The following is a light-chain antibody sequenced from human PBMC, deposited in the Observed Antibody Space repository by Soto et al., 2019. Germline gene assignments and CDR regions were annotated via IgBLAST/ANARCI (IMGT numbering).Light chain of an antibody. J-gene: IGKJ4*01. CDR1: QGISSY. Sequence: DIQLTQSPSFLSASVGDRVTITCRASQGISSYLAWYQQKPGKATKLLIYAASTLQSGVPSRFSGSGSGTEFTLTISSLQPEEFATYYCKQLNSYPLTVGGGNKVAIK. V-gene: IGKV1-9*01. CDR3: KQLNSYPLT. CDR2: AAS.